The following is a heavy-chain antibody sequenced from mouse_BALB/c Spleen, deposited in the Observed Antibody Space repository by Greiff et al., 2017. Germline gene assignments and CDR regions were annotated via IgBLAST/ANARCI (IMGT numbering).Heavy chain of an antibody. CDR3: ALYDGTSYAMDY. CDR1: GYSITSDYA. Sequence: EVQLQQSGPGLVKPSQSLSLTCTVTGYSITSDYAWNWIRQFPGNKLEWMGYISYSGSTSYNPSLKSRISITRDTSKNQFFLQLNSVTTEDTATYYCALYDGTSYAMDYWGQGTSVTVSS. V-gene: IGHV3-2*02. J-gene: IGHJ4*01. D-gene: IGHD2-3*01. CDR2: ISYSGST.